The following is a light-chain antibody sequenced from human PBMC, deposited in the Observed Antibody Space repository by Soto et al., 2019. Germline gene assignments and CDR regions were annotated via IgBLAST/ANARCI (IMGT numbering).Light chain of an antibody. CDR3: QCYDSSLSGWV. J-gene: IGLJ3*02. V-gene: IGLV1-40*01. CDR2: GNS. CDR1: SSNIGAGYD. Sequence: QSVLTQPPSVSGAPGQRVTISCTESSSNIGAGYDVHWYQQLPGTAPKLLIYGNSNRPSGVPDRFSGSKSGTSASLAITGVQAEDEADYYCQCYDSSLSGWVFGGGTKLTVL.